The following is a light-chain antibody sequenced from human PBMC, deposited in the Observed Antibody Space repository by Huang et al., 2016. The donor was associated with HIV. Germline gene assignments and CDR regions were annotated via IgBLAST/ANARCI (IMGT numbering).Light chain of an antibody. CDR2: DAS. CDR3: QQFTF. Sequence: AIQLTQSPSSLSASVGDRVTMTCRASQGISSALAWYQQKPGKVPKLLIYDASSLESGVPSRCSGSASGTDFTLTISSLQPEEFATYYCQQFTFFGGGTKVEIE. V-gene: IGKV1-13*02. CDR1: QGISSA. J-gene: IGKJ4*01.